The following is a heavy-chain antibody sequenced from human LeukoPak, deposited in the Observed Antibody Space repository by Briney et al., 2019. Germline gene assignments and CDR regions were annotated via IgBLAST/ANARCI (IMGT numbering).Heavy chain of an antibody. Sequence: PGGSLRLSCAAAGFTFSSYGMHWVRQAPGKGLELVAFVRYDGSNKYYADSVKGRFTISRDNSKNTLYLQMNSLRAEDTAVYYCAKDCGGDCYRTIDYWGQGTLVTVSS. V-gene: IGHV3-30*02. J-gene: IGHJ4*02. D-gene: IGHD2-21*01. CDR1: GFTFSSYG. CDR3: AKDCGGDCYRTIDY. CDR2: VRYDGSNK.